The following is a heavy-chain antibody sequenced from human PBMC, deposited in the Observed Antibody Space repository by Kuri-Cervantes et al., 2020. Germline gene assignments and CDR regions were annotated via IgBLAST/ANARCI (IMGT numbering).Heavy chain of an antibody. J-gene: IGHJ4*02. CDR3: ARVRGVDYFDY. CDR1: GFTFSSYG. V-gene: IGHV3-33*01. CDR2: IWYDGSNK. D-gene: IGHD3-10*01. Sequence: GESLKISCAASGFTFSSYGMHWVRQAPGKGLEWVAVIWYDGSNKYYADSVKGRFTISRDNSKNTLYLQMNSLRAEDTAVYYCARVRGVDYFDYWGQGTLVTVSS.